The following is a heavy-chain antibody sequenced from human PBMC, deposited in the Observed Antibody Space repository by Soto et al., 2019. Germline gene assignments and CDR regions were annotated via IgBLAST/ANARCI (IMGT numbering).Heavy chain of an antibody. D-gene: IGHD6-13*01. CDR3: ARDGVAAGGNRWFDP. CDR2: IYYSGTT. Sequence: PSETLSLTCTVSGGSISSYYWSWIRQPPGKGLEWIGYIYYSGTTNYNPSLNSRVTISVDTSKNQFSLKLTSVTAADTAVYYCARDGVAAGGNRWFDPWGQGTLVTVSS. J-gene: IGHJ5*02. V-gene: IGHV4-59*01. CDR1: GGSISSYY.